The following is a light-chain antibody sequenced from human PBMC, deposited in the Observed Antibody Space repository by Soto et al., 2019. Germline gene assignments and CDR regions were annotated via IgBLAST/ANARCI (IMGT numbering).Light chain of an antibody. J-gene: IGKJ4*01. CDR1: QSVSSF. CDR2: DAS. Sequence: EIVLTQSPATLSLSPGERATLSCRASQSVSSFLAWYQQKPGQAPRLLIYDASNRATGITARFSVSGSGIDFTLTISSLEPEDFAIYYCQQRSNWPLTFGGATKVEIK. CDR3: QQRSNWPLT. V-gene: IGKV3-11*01.